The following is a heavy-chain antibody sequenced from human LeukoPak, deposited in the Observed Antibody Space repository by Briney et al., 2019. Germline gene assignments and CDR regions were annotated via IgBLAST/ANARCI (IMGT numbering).Heavy chain of an antibody. CDR1: GGTFGSFT. CDR2: IIPMLNIV. Sequence: SVKVSCKASGGTFGSFTVQWVRQAPGQGLEWMGRIIPMLNIVNYAQKFQDRIIITADKSANIVYLELSSLRSQDTAIYYCTKRVASTIWGQGTLVAVSS. V-gene: IGHV1-69*02. CDR3: TKRVASTI. D-gene: IGHD1-26*01. J-gene: IGHJ4*02.